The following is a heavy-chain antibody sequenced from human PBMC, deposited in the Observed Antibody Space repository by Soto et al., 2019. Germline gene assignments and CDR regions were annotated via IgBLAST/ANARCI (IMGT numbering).Heavy chain of an antibody. Sequence: SETLSLTCSVSGGSISGSYWSWIRQSPGKGLEWLGYVYYTGSTNYSPSLRSRVSISVDTSKNEFSLRLSSVTAADTAVYFCARSVAVPGAHIDYWGQGTQVTVAS. D-gene: IGHD6-19*01. J-gene: IGHJ4*02. CDR1: GGSISGSY. CDR2: VYYTGST. CDR3: ARSVAVPGAHIDY. V-gene: IGHV4-59*01.